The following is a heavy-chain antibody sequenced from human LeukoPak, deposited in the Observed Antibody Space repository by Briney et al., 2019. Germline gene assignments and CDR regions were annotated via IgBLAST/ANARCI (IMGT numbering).Heavy chain of an antibody. V-gene: IGHV2-5*02. Sequence: SGPTLGKSTQTPTLTCTFSWFSLSPRGLGVGWIRESPRKTLEWLASIYWAVDRRYSPSLKTRLTITNITTKNQRVPTMTMMDPVDTAAYYCGHTDRSGWSLDYWGQGKLVTVSS. J-gene: IGHJ4*02. CDR1: WFSLSPRGLG. CDR3: GHTDRSGWSLDY. CDR2: IYWAVDR. D-gene: IGHD3-22*01.